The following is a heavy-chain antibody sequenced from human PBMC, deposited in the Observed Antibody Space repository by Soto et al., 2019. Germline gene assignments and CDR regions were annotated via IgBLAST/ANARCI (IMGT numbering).Heavy chain of an antibody. V-gene: IGHV1-69*04. Sequence: GASVKVSCKASGGTISSYTISWVRQAPGQGLEWMGRIIPILGIANYAQKFQGRVTITADKSTSTAYMELSSLRSEDTAVYYCAREEYYYGSGAFFDYWGQGTLVTVSS. D-gene: IGHD3-10*01. J-gene: IGHJ4*02. CDR3: AREEYYYGSGAFFDY. CDR2: IIPILGIA. CDR1: GGTISSYT.